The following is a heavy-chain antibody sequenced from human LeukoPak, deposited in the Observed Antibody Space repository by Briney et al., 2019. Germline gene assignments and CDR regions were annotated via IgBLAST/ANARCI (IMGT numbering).Heavy chain of an antibody. V-gene: IGHV4-34*01. J-gene: IGHJ4*02. CDR2: INHSGST. CDR3: ARRRRWLQWSYFDY. Sequence: SETLSLTCAVYGGSFSGYYWSWIRQPPGKGLEWIGEINHSGSTNYNPSLKSRVTISVDTSKNQFSLKLSSVTAADTAVYYCARRRRWLQWSYFDYWGQGTLVTVSS. CDR1: GGSFSGYY. D-gene: IGHD5-24*01.